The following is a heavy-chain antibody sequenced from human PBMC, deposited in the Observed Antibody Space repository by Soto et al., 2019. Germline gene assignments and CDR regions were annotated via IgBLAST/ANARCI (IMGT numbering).Heavy chain of an antibody. V-gene: IGHV3-30*18. J-gene: IGHJ4*02. D-gene: IGHD3-3*01. CDR2: ISYDGSNK. CDR3: AKGRTADGTIFGVVISFADY. Sequence: QVQLVESGGGVVQPGRSLRLSCAASGFTFSSYGMHWVRQAPGKGLEWVAVISYDGSNKYYADSVKGRFTISGDNSKNTLYLQMNSLRAEDTAVYYCAKGRTADGTIFGVVISFADYWGQGTLVTVSS. CDR1: GFTFSSYG.